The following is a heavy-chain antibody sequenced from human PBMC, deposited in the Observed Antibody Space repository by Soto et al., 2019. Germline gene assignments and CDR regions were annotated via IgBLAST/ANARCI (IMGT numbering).Heavy chain of an antibody. Sequence: EVQMVESGGGLVQPGRSLRLSCAASGFIFSDHYMDWVRQAPGKGLEWVGRIRDKANRYTTEYAASVKGRFTISRDDSKNSLYLQMNSLKIEDTAVYYCARGDDYNDGVYASDIWGQGTMVTVSS. J-gene: IGHJ3*02. D-gene: IGHD4-4*01. CDR3: ARGDDYNDGVYASDI. CDR1: GFIFSDHY. V-gene: IGHV3-72*01. CDR2: IRDKANRYTT.